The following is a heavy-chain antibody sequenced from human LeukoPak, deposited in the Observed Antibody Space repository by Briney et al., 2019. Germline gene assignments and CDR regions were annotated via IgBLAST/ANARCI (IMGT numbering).Heavy chain of an antibody. D-gene: IGHD1-26*01. CDR3: VREGRGIVGASAY. CDR2: IIGSGRTT. CDR1: GFTFISYF. J-gene: IGHJ4*02. V-gene: IGHV3-23*01. Sequence: PGGSLRLSCEASGFTFISYFMSWVRQAPGKGLEWVASIIGSGRTTKYADAVKGRFTISRDNSKNSLYLRMSSLIVDDTAVYYCVREGRGIVGASAYWGRGTLVAVSS.